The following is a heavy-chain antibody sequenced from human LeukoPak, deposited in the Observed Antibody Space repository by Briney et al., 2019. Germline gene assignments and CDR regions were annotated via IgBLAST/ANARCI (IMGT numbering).Heavy chain of an antibody. CDR3: ASSVSSSWYSPFDY. V-gene: IGHV3-23*01. CDR1: GFTFDDYA. CDR2: ISGSGGST. Sequence: TGGSLRLSCAASGFTFDDYAMHWVRQAPGKGLEWVSAISGSGGSTYYADSVKGRFTISRDNSKNTLYLQMNSLRAEDTAVYYCASSVSSSWYSPFDYWGQGTLVTVSS. J-gene: IGHJ4*02. D-gene: IGHD6-13*01.